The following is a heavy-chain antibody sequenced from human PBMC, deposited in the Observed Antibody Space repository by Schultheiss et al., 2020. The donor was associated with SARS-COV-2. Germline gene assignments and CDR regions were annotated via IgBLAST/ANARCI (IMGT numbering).Heavy chain of an antibody. Sequence: GGSLRLSYAASGFSFRSYAMSWVRQAPGTGLKWVSSISGSGRTTFYADSVKGRFIISRDNAKNSLYLQMNSLRAEDTAVYYCARDRSHYYYYGMDVWGQGTTVTVSS. CDR2: ISGSGRTT. D-gene: IGHD1-26*01. J-gene: IGHJ6*02. CDR1: GFSFRSYA. CDR3: ARDRSHYYYYGMDV. V-gene: IGHV3-23*01.